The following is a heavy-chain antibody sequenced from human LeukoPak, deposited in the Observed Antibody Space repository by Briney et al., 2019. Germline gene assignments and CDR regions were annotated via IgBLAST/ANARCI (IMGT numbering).Heavy chain of an antibody. V-gene: IGHV4-59*08. D-gene: IGHD1-26*01. CDR2: IYYSGST. CDR1: GGSISSYY. CDR3: ARTRGIDPFYL. Sequence: SETLSLTCTVSGGSISSYYWSWIRQPPGKGLEWIGYIYYSGSTNYNPSLKSRVTISVDPPKNQSSLQLSPVPAADPAVDYCARTRGIDPFYLLGQGTLVTVSS. J-gene: IGHJ5*02.